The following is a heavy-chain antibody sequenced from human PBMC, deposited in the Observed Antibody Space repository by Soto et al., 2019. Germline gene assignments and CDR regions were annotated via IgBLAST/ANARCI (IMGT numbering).Heavy chain of an antibody. CDR3: AKDMTVATIWDFPPFDY. D-gene: IGHD5-12*01. CDR2: ISYDGSNK. CDR1: GFTFSSYG. Sequence: GGSLRLSCAASGFTFSSYGMHWVRQAPGKGLEWVAVISYDGSNKYYADSVKGRFTISRDNSKNTLYLQMNSLRAEDTAVYYCAKDMTVATIWDFPPFDYWGQGTLVTVSS. V-gene: IGHV3-30*18. J-gene: IGHJ4*02.